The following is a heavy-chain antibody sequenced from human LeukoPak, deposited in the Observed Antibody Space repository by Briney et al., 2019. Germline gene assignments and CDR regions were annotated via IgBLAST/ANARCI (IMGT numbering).Heavy chain of an antibody. CDR1: RFTFSSYT. CDR2: ISSSSSYI. CDR3: ARSNSGSYYVDY. J-gene: IGHJ4*02. Sequence: GGSLRLSCAASRFTFSSYTMNWVRQAPGKGLEWVSSISSSSSYIYYADSVKGRFTISRDNAKNSLYLQMNSLRAEDTAVYYCARSNSGSYYVDYWGQGTLVTVSS. D-gene: IGHD1-26*01. V-gene: IGHV3-21*01.